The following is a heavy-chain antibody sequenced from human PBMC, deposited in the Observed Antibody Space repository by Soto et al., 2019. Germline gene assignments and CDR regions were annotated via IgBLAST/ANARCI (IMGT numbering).Heavy chain of an antibody. J-gene: IGHJ3*02. CDR2: IDPSDSYT. CDR3: ARPPTEGDGGSVLAFDI. Sequence: PGESLKISCKGSGYSFTSYWISWVRQMPGKGLEWMGRIDPSDSYTNYSPSFQGHVTISADKSISTAYLQWSSLKASDTAMYYCARPPTEGDGGSVLAFDIWGQGTMVTV. D-gene: IGHD2-15*01. CDR1: GYSFTSYW. V-gene: IGHV5-10-1*01.